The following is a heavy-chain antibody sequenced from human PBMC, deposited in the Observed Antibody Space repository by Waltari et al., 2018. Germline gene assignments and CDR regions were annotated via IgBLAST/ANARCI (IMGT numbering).Heavy chain of an antibody. D-gene: IGHD2-2*01. Sequence: QVRLQESGPGLVKPSQTLSLTCTVSGGSISSGGYYWSRIRQPPGKGLEWIGESNHSGSTNYNPSLKSRVTISVDTSKNQFSLKLSSVTAADTAVYYCASLKGPAAITPPGGMDVWGQGTTVTVSS. V-gene: IGHV4-31*03. CDR3: ASLKGPAAITPPGGMDV. CDR1: GGSISSGGYY. J-gene: IGHJ6*02. CDR2: SNHSGST.